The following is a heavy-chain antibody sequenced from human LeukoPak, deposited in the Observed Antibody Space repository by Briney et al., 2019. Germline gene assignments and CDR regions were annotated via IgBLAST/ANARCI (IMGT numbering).Heavy chain of an antibody. CDR1: GFTFSSYG. CDR3: AKAHSGSYSVFDY. CDR2: IWYDGSNK. V-gene: IGHV3-33*06. J-gene: IGHJ4*02. Sequence: GGSLRLSCAASGFTFSSYGMHWVRQAPGKGLEWVAVIWYDGSNKYYADSVKGRFTISRDNSKNTLYLQMNSLRAEDTAVYYCAKAHSGSYSVFDYWGQGTLVTVSS. D-gene: IGHD3-10*01.